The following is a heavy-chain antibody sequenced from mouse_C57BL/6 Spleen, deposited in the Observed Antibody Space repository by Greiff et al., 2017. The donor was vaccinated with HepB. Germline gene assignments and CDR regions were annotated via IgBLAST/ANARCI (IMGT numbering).Heavy chain of an antibody. V-gene: IGHV1-81*01. CDR1: GYTFTSYG. Sequence: VKLQESGAELARPGASVKLSCKASGYTFTSYGISWVKQRTGQGLEWIGEIYPRSGNTYYNEKFKGKATLTADKSSSTAYMELRSLTSEDSAVYFCARWNYGSSSYAMDYWGQGTSVTVSS. CDR3: ARWNYGSSSYAMDY. CDR2: IYPRSGNT. J-gene: IGHJ4*01. D-gene: IGHD1-1*01.